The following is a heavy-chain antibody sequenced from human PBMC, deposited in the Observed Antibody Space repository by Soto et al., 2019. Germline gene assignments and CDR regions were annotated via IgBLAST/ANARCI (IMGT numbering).Heavy chain of an antibody. J-gene: IGHJ4*02. V-gene: IGHV3-23*01. Sequence: EVQLLESGGGLVQPGGSLSLSCAASEFTFSNYAMTWVRQAPGKGLEWVSSISGSGSITYYAESVKGRFAISRDNSKNTLFLQMNSLRAEDTAIYYRAKAEKISAVAGYLDNWGQGTLVTVSS. CDR2: ISGSGSIT. CDR3: AKAEKISAVAGYLDN. CDR1: EFTFSNYA. D-gene: IGHD6-19*01.